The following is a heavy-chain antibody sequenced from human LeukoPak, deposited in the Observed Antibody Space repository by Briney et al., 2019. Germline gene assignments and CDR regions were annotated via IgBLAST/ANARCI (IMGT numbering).Heavy chain of an antibody. CDR3: ARLASGWDPLLSSVGRPNDY. V-gene: IGHV3-21*01. J-gene: IGHJ4*02. D-gene: IGHD6-19*01. Sequence: GGSLRLSCAASGCTFSIYTMSWVRQAPGKGLEWVSSISSSSSYIYYADSMKGRFTISRDNTKTSLYLQMNSLRGEDTAVYYCARLASGWDPLLSSVGRPNDYWGQGTLVTVSS. CDR1: GCTFSIYT. CDR2: ISSSSSYI.